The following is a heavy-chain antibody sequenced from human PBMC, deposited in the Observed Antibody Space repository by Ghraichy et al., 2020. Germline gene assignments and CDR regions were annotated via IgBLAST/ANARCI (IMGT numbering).Heavy chain of an antibody. CDR1: GFTFSDYY. J-gene: IGHJ5*02. CDR3: ARDWGAEQWLVQGRFDP. CDR2: ISSSGSTI. Sequence: GGSLRLSCAASGFTFSDYYMSWIRQAPGKGLEWVSYISSSGSTIYYADSVKGRFTISRDNAKNSLYLQMNSLRAEDTAVYYCARDWGAEQWLVQGRFDPWGQGTLVTVSS. D-gene: IGHD6-19*01. V-gene: IGHV3-11*04.